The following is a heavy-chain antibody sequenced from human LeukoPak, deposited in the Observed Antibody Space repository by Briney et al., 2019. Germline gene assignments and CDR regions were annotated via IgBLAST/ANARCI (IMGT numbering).Heavy chain of an antibody. J-gene: IGHJ5*02. V-gene: IGHV4-59*01. Sequence: SETLSLTCTVSGGSISSYYWGWIRQPPGKGLEWIGYIYYSGSTNYNPSLKSRVTISVDTSKNQFSLKLSSVTAADTAVYYCARGSYDFWSGKINWFDPWGQGTLVTVSS. D-gene: IGHD3-3*01. CDR1: GGSISSYY. CDR2: IYYSGST. CDR3: ARGSYDFWSGKINWFDP.